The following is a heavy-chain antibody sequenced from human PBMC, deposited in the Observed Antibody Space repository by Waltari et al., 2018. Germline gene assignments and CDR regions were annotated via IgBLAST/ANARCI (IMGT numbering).Heavy chain of an antibody. D-gene: IGHD6-13*01. CDR2: INQSGST. V-gene: IGHV4-34*01. CDR3: ASSSDAGDY. Sequence: QVQLQQWGAGLVKPSETLSLTCAVYVGSFSAYYWSWTRQPPGKGLEWIGEINQSGSTKYNPSLKSRVTISVDRSKNQFSLNLRSVTAADTAVYYCASSSDAGDYWGQGTLVTVSS. J-gene: IGHJ4*02. CDR1: VGSFSAYY.